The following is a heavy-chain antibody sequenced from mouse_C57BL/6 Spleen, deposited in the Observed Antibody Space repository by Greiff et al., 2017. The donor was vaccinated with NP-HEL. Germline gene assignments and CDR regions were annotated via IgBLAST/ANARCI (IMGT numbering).Heavy chain of an antibody. CDR1: GFTFSDYG. Sequence: EVNLVESGGGLVKPGGSLKLSCAASGFTFSDYGMHWVRQAPEKGLEWVAYISSGSSTIYYADTVKGRFTISRDNAKNTLFLQMTSLRSEDTAMYYCARIYDGYYSYFDYWGQGTTLTVSS. J-gene: IGHJ2*01. V-gene: IGHV5-17*01. CDR3: ARIYDGYYSYFDY. D-gene: IGHD2-3*01. CDR2: ISSGSSTI.